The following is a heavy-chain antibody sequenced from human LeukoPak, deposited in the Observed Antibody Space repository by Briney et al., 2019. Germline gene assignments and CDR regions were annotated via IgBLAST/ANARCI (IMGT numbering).Heavy chain of an antibody. CDR2: IGYVGTNK. CDR3: AKDVLKYYDKPNHFDY. D-gene: IGHD3-22*01. Sequence: GGSLRLSCAASGFTFSRYGMHWVRQAPGKGLEWLAFIGYVGTNKHYADSVKGRLTISRDNSKNTLYLQMNSLRAEDTAVYYCAKDVLKYYDKPNHFDYWGQGTLVTVSS. V-gene: IGHV3-30*02. CDR1: GFTFSRYG. J-gene: IGHJ4*02.